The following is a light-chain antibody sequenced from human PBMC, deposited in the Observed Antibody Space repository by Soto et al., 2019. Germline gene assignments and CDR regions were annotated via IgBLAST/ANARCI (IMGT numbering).Light chain of an antibody. V-gene: IGKV1-39*01. J-gene: IGKJ3*01. Sequence: DIQMTQFPSSLSASVGDRVTITCRASQTIDRYLNWYQQKPGKVPKLLIYAASNLQSRVPARFSGRGSWTDFTLTITSLQPEAFATYCCEQSYSAVLCTFGPGTKVDI. CDR3: EQSYSAVLCT. CDR2: AAS. CDR1: QTIDRY.